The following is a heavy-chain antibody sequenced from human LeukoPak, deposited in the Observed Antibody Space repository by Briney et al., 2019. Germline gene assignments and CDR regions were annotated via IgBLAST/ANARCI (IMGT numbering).Heavy chain of an antibody. CDR3: ARDYPPGDY. D-gene: IGHD3-16*02. CDR1: GLNFNNFF. Sequence: GGSLRLSCTASGLNFNNFFMTWVRQAPGKGLEWVANIKEDGNEKYYVDSVKGRFTISRDNANNSLYLQMNSLGTEDTAVYFCARDYPPGDYWGQGTLVTVSS. V-gene: IGHV3-7*01. CDR2: IKEDGNEK. J-gene: IGHJ4*02.